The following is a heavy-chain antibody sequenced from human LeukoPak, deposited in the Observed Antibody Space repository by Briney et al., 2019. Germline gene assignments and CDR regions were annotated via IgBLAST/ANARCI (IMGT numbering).Heavy chain of an antibody. D-gene: IGHD6-19*01. CDR3: ARETVAGHYYFDY. CDR2: INSGGTVT. V-gene: IGHV3-74*01. CDR1: GFTFSDFW. Sequence: GGSLRLSCAASGFTFSDFWMHWVRQAPGKGLVWVSRINSGGTVTNYADSVKGRLTISRDNAKNTLYLQMNSLRAEDTAVYYCARETVAGHYYFDYWGQGTLVTVSS. J-gene: IGHJ4*02.